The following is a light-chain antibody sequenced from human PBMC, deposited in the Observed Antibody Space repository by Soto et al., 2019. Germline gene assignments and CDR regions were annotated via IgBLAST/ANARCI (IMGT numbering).Light chain of an antibody. J-gene: IGLJ3*02. CDR3: QTWDTGIRV. V-gene: IGLV4-69*01. CDR2: LNSDGSH. Sequence: QSVLTQSPSASASLGASVKLTCTLSSGHSSYAIAWYQQQPEKGPRFLMKLNSDGSHSKGDGIPDRFSGSSSGTERYLTISSLQSEDEADYYCQTWDTGIRVFGGGTKLTVL. CDR1: SGHSSYA.